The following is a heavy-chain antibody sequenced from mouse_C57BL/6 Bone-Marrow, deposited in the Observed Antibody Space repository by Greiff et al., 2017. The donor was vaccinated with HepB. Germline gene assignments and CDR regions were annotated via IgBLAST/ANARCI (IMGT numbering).Heavy chain of an antibody. J-gene: IGHJ1*03. V-gene: IGHV5-9-1*02. CDR1: GFTFSSYA. D-gene: IGHD1-1*01. CDR2: ISSGGDYI. Sequence: EVKVVESGEGLVKPGGSLKLSCAASGFTFSSYAMSWVRQTPEKRLEWVAYISSGGDYIYYADTVKGRFTISRDNARNTLYLQMSSLKSEDTAMYYCTRDDYGSSSGCFDVWGTGTTVTVSS. CDR3: TRDDYGSSSGCFDV.